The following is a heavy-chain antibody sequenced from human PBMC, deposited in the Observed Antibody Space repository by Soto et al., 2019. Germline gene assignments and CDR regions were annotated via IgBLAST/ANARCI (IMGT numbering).Heavy chain of an antibody. Sequence: GGSLRLSCAASGFTFSSYWMSWVRQAPGKGLEWVANIKQDGSEKYYVDSVKGRFTISRDNAKNSLYLQMNSLRAEDTAVYYCARSRLVVVPAATPSTVWGQGTLVTVSS. CDR1: GFTFSSYW. D-gene: IGHD2-2*01. CDR2: IKQDGSEK. J-gene: IGHJ4*02. V-gene: IGHV3-7*05. CDR3: ARSRLVVVPAATPSTV.